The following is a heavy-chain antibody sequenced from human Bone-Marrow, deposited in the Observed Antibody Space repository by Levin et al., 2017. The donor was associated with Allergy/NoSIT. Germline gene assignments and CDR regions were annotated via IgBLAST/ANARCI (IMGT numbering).Heavy chain of an antibody. V-gene: IGHV4-59*01. D-gene: IGHD1-26*01. CDR1: GGSISGSY. CDR2: LPSSGRS. CDR3: ASRTGATRSDNAFDI. Sequence: SQTLSLTCTVSGGSISGSYWSWIRQTPGKGLEWLGYLPSSGRSNYNPSLKSRVTLSLDASKNRFSLKLTSVTAADMGLYYCASRTGATRSDNAFDIWGHGTMVTVSS. J-gene: IGHJ3*02.